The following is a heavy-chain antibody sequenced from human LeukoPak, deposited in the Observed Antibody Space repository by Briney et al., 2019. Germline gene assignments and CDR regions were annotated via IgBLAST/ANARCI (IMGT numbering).Heavy chain of an antibody. V-gene: IGHV1-8*01. CDR1: GYTFTSYD. CDR3: ARSQLWFGELWDKRHFDC. CDR2: MNPNSGNT. D-gene: IGHD3-10*01. J-gene: IGHJ4*02. Sequence: ASVKVSCKASGYTFTSYDINWVRQATGQGLEWMGWMNPNSGNTGYAQKFQGRVTMTRNTSISTAYMELSSLRSEDTAVYYCARSQLWFGELWDKRHFDCWGQGTLVTVSS.